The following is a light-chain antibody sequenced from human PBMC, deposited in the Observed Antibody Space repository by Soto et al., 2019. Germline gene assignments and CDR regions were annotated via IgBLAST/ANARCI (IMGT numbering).Light chain of an antibody. J-gene: IGKJ1*01. CDR1: QSVSSN. Sequence: EVVMTQSPATLSVSPGERATLSCRASQSVSSNLAWYQQKPGQAPRLLIYGASIRTTGMPARFSGSGSGTDFTLTISSLQPDDFATYYCQQYNSYSPWTFGQGTKVDIK. CDR3: QQYNSYSPWT. CDR2: GAS. V-gene: IGKV3-15*01.